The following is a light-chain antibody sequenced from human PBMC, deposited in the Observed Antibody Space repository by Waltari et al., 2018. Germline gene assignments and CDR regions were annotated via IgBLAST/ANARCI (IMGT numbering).Light chain of an antibody. CDR2: AAS. Sequence: EIVLTQSPGTLSLSPGERATLSCRASQSVSSSSLAWYQQKPGQAPGLLIYAASRRATGIPDRISGSGSETDFTLTLSSLEPEDFAVYYCQQHGSSPFTFGQGTKVEIK. J-gene: IGKJ2*01. V-gene: IGKV3-20*01. CDR1: QSVSSSS. CDR3: QQHGSSPFT.